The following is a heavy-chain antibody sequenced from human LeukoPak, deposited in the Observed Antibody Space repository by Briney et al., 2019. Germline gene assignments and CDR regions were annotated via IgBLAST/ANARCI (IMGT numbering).Heavy chain of an antibody. D-gene: IGHD2-2*01. CDR3: ARDSGIPIVVPAAPFDY. V-gene: IGHV1-18*01. Sequence: ASVKVSCKASGYTFTSYGISWVRQAPGQGLEWMGWISAYNGNTNYAQKLQGRVTMTSDTSTSTAYMELRSLRSDDTAVYYCARDSGIPIVVPAAPFDYWGQGTLVTVSS. J-gene: IGHJ4*02. CDR2: ISAYNGNT. CDR1: GYTFTSYG.